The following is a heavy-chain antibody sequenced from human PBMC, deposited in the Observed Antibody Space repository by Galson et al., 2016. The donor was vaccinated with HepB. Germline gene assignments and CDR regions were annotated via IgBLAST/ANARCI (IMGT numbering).Heavy chain of an antibody. V-gene: IGHV3-23*01. J-gene: IGHJ4*02. CDR3: AKSLREQRLLYFFDY. D-gene: IGHD1/OR15-1a*01. CDR2: ISGSTGST. CDR1: GFTFKNYG. Sequence: SLRLSCAASGFTFKNYGMSWVRQAPGKGLEWVSGISGSTGSTYYADSVKGRFTISRDNSKDTLYLQMNSLRAEDSAVYYCAKSLREQRLLYFFDYWGQGTQVTVSS.